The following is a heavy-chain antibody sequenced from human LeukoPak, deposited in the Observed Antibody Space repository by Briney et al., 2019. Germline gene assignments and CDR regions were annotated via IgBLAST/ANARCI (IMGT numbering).Heavy chain of an antibody. J-gene: IGHJ3*01. Sequence: SESLSLTCTVSGGSISSSNYYWGWIRQPPGKGREGIGKIYYSGTTYYNPSLPSLKSRSTILINTSKNQFSLRLAYVTAAYACVYSCESLRKRGGAFDLWGQGTVVTVSS. D-gene: IGHD6-25*01. CDR2: IYYSGTT. CDR1: GGSISSSNYY. V-gene: IGHV4-39*07. CDR3: ESLRKRGGAFDL.